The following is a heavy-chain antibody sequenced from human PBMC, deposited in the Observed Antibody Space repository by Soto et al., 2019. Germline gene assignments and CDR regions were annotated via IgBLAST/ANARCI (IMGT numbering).Heavy chain of an antibody. CDR1: GFTFNNYG. CDR3: ARRQLPPPTRGAANARGGMDV. V-gene: IGHV3-33*01. CDR2: IWNDGSNS. Sequence: QVQLVESGGGVVQPGRSLRLSCAASGFTFNNYGMHWVRQAPGNGLEWLAVIWNDGSNSSYANSVKGRSTISRDNSNKGLFMELRSLRAEDTAVYYCARRQLPPPTRGAANARGGMDVWGQGTTVSGPS. J-gene: IGHJ6*02. D-gene: IGHD6-13*01.